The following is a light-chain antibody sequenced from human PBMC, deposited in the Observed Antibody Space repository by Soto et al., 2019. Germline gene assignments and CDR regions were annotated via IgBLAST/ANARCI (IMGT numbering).Light chain of an antibody. CDR2: GNS. CDR1: SSNIGAGYD. CDR3: QSYDSSLSGSGV. J-gene: IGLJ3*02. Sequence: QAVLTQPPSVSGAPGQRVTISCTGSSSNIGAGYDVHWYQQLPGTAPKLLIYGNSNRPSVVPDRFSGSKSGTSASLAITGLQAEDEADYYCQSYDSSLSGSGVFGGGTKRTVL. V-gene: IGLV1-40*01.